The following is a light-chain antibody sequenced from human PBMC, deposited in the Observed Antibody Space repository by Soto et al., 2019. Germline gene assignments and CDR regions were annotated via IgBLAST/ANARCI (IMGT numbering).Light chain of an antibody. CDR3: QQRSNWPPT. CDR2: DAS. CDR1: QSVSSY. V-gene: IGKV3-11*01. J-gene: IGKJ4*01. Sequence: EIVLTQSPATLSLSPGERATLSCRASQSVSSYLAWYQQKPGQAPRLLIYDASNRATGIPARFSGSGSGTDFTRTISSLEPEDLAVYYCQQRSNWPPTFGGGNKVEIK.